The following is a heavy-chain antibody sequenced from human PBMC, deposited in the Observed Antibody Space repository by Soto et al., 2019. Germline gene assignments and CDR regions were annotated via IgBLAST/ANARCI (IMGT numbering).Heavy chain of an antibody. J-gene: IGHJ4*02. CDR2: ISAHNDNT. CDR1: GYTFTSYG. V-gene: IGHV1-18*01. CDR3: ARGRDGDY. D-gene: IGHD6-6*01. Sequence: QVHLVQSEAEVRKPGASVKVSCKGSGYTFTSYGIAWVRQAPGQGLEWMGWISAHNDNTNYAQKVQGRVTVTRDTSTSTAYMELRNLRSDDTAVYYCARGRDGDYWGQGARVTVSS.